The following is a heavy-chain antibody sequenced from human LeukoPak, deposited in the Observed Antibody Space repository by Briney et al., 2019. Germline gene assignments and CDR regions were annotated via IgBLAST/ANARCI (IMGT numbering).Heavy chain of an antibody. V-gene: IGHV3-23*01. CDR3: VKGSKTSRPYYFDF. J-gene: IGHJ4*02. Sequence: GGSLRLSCAASGFTFSSYAMSWVRQTPEKGLEWVSAITGSGDDTFHADSVKGRFTISRDNSRNTLYLQMNSLRAEDTAVYNCVKGSKTSRPYYFDFWGQRALVTVSS. CDR1: GFTFSSYA. CDR2: ITGSGDDT.